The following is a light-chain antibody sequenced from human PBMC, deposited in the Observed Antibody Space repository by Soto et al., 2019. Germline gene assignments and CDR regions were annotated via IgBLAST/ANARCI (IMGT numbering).Light chain of an antibody. J-gene: IGLJ1*01. V-gene: IGLV2-14*01. CDR3: CSFASRNTYV. CDR1: SSDVGAYNH. CDR2: DVS. Sequence: QSVLTQPASVSGSPGQSIAISCTGTSSDVGAYNHVSWYQQHPGKAPELMIFDVSNRPSGVSDRFSGSKSGNTASLTISGLQAEDEADYYCCSFASRNTYVFGRGTKVTVL.